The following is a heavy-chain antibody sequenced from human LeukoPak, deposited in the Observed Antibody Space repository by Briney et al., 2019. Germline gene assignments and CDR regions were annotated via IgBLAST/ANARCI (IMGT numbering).Heavy chain of an antibody. CDR3: ARARDSYYDSSGLFDY. D-gene: IGHD3-22*01. V-gene: IGHV3-53*05. Sequence: GGSLRLSCAASGFTVSSNYMSWVRQAPGKGLEWVSVIYSGGSTYYADSVKGRFTISRDNSKNTLYLQMNGLRAEDTAVYYCARARDSYYDSSGLFDYWGQGPLVTVSS. CDR1: GFTVSSNY. CDR2: IYSGGST. J-gene: IGHJ4*02.